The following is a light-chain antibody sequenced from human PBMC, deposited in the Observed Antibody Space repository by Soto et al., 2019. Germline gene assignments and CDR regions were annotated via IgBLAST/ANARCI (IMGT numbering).Light chain of an antibody. CDR1: SGHSNYI. V-gene: IGLV4-60*03. J-gene: IGLJ3*02. CDR3: ETWDINTRV. Sequence: QSVLTQASSASASLGSSVKLTCSLSSGHSNYIIAWHQMQPGKAPRYLVKVEDTGSSNKGSGVPDRFSGSSSGADRYLTISNLQSEDEADYYCETWDINTRVFGGGTQLTVL. CDR2: VEDTGSS.